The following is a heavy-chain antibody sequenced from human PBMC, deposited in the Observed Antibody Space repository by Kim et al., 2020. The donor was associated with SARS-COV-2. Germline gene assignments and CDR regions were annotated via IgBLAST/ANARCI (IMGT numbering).Heavy chain of an antibody. J-gene: IGHJ6*02. Sequence: ASVKVSCKASGYTFTSYYMRWVRQAPGQGLEWMGIINPSGGSTSYAQKFQGRVTMTRDTSTSTVYMELSSLRSEDTAVYYCAREGSDGGQWELGYYGMDVWGQGTTVTVSS. CDR2: INPSGGST. D-gene: IGHD1-26*01. V-gene: IGHV1-46*01. CDR1: GYTFTSYY. CDR3: AREGSDGGQWELGYYGMDV.